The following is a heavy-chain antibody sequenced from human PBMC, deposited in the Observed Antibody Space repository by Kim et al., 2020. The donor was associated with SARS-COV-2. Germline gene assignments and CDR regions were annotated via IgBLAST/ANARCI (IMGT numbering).Heavy chain of an antibody. CDR3: TRHPRGIATPGSPAY. D-gene: IGHD6-6*01. Sequence: SETLSLTCTVSGGSISGSTYYWGWIRQPPGKGLEWIGSIDYSGSTYYNPSLKSRITISMDTSKNKFSLKLTSVTDADTAVYYCTRHPRGIATPGSPAYWGQGTLVTVSS. CDR1: GGSISGSTYY. V-gene: IGHV4-39*01. CDR2: IDYSGST. J-gene: IGHJ4*02.